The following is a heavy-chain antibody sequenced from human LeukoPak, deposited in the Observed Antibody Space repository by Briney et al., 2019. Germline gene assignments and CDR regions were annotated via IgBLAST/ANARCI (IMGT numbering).Heavy chain of an antibody. D-gene: IGHD3-10*01. J-gene: IGHJ5*02. Sequence: PGGSLRLSCAASGFTFSSYAMSWVRQAPGKGLEWVSAISGSGGSTYYADSVKGRFTISRDNSKNTLYLQMNSLRAEDTAVYYCAKDPNGSGSYYNGGWFDPWGQGTLVTVS. CDR2: ISGSGGST. CDR3: AKDPNGSGSYYNGGWFDP. V-gene: IGHV3-23*01. CDR1: GFTFSSYA.